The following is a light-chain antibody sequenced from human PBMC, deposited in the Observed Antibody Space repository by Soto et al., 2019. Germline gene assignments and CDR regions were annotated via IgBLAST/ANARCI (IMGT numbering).Light chain of an antibody. J-gene: IGKJ2*01. V-gene: IGKV1-33*01. CDR3: QQYDNFPYT. CDR1: QDISNY. CDR2: DAS. Sequence: DIQMTQSPSSLSASVGDRVTITCQARQDISNYLNWYQQKPGKAPKLLIYDASNLETGVPSRFSGSGSGTDFTITISRLQPEDIATYYCQQYDNFPYTFGQGTKLEIK.